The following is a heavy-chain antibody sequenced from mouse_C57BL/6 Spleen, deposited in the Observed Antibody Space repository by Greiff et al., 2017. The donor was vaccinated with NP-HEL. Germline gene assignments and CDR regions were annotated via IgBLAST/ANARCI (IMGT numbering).Heavy chain of an antibody. J-gene: IGHJ2*01. CDR1: GYTFTSYW. D-gene: IGHD2-4*01. CDR2: IHPNSGST. Sequence: QVQLKQSGAELVKPGASVKLSCKASGYTFTSYWMHWVKQRPGQGLEWIGMIHPNSGSTNYNEKFKSKATLTVDKSSSTAYMQLSSLTSEDSAVYYCANDYDDGDYFDYWGQGTTLTVSS. CDR3: ANDYDDGDYFDY. V-gene: IGHV1-64*01.